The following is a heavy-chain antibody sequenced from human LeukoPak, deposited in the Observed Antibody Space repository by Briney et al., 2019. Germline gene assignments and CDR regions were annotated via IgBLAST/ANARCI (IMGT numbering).Heavy chain of an antibody. CDR3: ARERRPVGAASRGYNWFDP. J-gene: IGHJ5*02. D-gene: IGHD6-25*01. CDR1: GYTFSGSY. Sequence: ASVKVSGTASGYTFSGSYMHSGRQAPGHGVEWMGWINPNSGGTNYAQKFQGRVTMTRDTSISTAYMELSRLRSDDTAVYYCARERRPVGAASRGYNWFDPWGQGTLVTVSS. CDR2: INPNSGGT. V-gene: IGHV1-2*02.